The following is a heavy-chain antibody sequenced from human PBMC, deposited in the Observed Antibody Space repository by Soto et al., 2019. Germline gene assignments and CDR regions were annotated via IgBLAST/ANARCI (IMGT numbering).Heavy chain of an antibody. D-gene: IGHD4-17*01. CDR2: ISGSGGST. CDR3: AKGGRTVTPQGDYFDY. V-gene: IGHV3-23*01. Sequence: GGSLRLSCAASGFTFSSYAMSWVRQAPGKGLEWVSAISGSGGSTYYADSVKGRFTISRDNSKNTLYLQMNSLRAEDTAVYYCAKGGRTVTPQGDYFDYWGQGTLVTVSS. CDR1: GFTFSSYA. J-gene: IGHJ4*02.